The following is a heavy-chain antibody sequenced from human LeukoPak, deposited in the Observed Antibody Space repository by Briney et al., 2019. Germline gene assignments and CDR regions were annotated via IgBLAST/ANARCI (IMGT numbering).Heavy chain of an antibody. V-gene: IGHV4-31*03. Sequence: SETLSLTCTVSGDSISSGGNYWSWLRQHPGKGLEWIGYIYYSGSTNYNPSLKSRLTISVDTSKNQFSLKLSSVTAADTAVYYCARWGNSGYASGYFDYWGQGTLVTVSS. CDR1: GDSISSGGNY. D-gene: IGHD5-12*01. CDR3: ARWGNSGYASGYFDY. J-gene: IGHJ4*02. CDR2: IYYSGST.